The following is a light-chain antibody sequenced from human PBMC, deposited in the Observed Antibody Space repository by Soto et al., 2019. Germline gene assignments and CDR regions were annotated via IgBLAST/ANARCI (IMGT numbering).Light chain of an antibody. J-gene: IGLJ2*01. Sequence: QSALTQPASVSGSPGQSITISCTGTSSDIGDYYYVSWYQQRPGKAPKLMIYDVSNRPSGVSDRFSGSKSDNTASLTISGLQAEDEADYYCIAYTTSSTVLVGGGTKLTVL. V-gene: IGLV2-14*03. CDR3: IAYTTSSTVL. CDR2: DVS. CDR1: SSDIGDYYY.